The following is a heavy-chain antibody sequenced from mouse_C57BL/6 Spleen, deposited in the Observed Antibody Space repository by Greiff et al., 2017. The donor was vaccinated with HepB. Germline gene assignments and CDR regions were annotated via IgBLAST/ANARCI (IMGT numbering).Heavy chain of an antibody. V-gene: IGHV1-52*01. CDR3: ARGYDYDEAWFAY. J-gene: IGHJ3*01. CDR2: IDPSDSET. D-gene: IGHD2-4*01. Sequence: VKLQQPGAELVRPGSSVKLSCKASGYTFTSYWMHWVKQRPIQGLEWIGNIDPSDSETHYNQKFKDKATLTVDKSSSTAYMQLSSLTSEDSAVYYCARGYDYDEAWFAYWGQGTLVTVSA. CDR1: GYTFTSYW.